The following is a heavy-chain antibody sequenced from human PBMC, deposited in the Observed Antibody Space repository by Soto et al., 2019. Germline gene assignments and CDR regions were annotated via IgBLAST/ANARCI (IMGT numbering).Heavy chain of an antibody. CDR2: INHSGST. D-gene: IGHD6-19*01. J-gene: IGHJ3*02. CDR1: GGSFSGYY. CDR3: ARSRSGYSSGWRRAFDI. V-gene: IGHV4-34*01. Sequence: QVQLQQWGAGLLKPSETLSLTCAVYGGSFSGYYWSWIRQPPGKGLEWIGEINHSGSTNYNPSLTGRVTIAVDTSKNQFSLKLSSVTAADTAVYYCARSRSGYSSGWRRAFDIWGQGTMVTVSS.